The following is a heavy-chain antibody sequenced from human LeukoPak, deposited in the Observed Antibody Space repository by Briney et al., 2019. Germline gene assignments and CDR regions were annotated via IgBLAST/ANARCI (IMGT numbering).Heavy chain of an antibody. CDR3: ARVVVAAVFYYGMDV. Sequence: GGFLRLSCAASGFTFSNYPMHWVRQGPGKGLEWVALISNDGGIEYYADSVKGRFTISRDNSKNTLYLQMNSVTGEDTAVYYCARVVVAAVFYYGMDVWGQGTTVTIPS. D-gene: IGHD2-15*01. CDR2: ISNDGGIE. V-gene: IGHV3-30-3*01. J-gene: IGHJ6*02. CDR1: GFTFSNYP.